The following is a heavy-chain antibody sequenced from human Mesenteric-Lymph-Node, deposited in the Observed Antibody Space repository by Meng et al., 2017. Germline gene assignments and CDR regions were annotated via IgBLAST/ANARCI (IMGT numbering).Heavy chain of an antibody. J-gene: IGHJ6*02. Sequence: GGSLRLSCAASGFTFSSYGMHWVRQAPGKGLEWVAVICYDGSNKYYADSVKGRFTIDRDNSKNTLYLQRNSLRAEDTAVYYCARDYGGSSGSYGLVEYQPKQNLPGFYYYYGMDVWGQGTMVTVSS. V-gene: IGHV3-33*01. CDR3: ARDYGGSSGSYGLVEYQPKQNLPGFYYYYGMDV. D-gene: IGHD6-19*01. CDR2: ICYDGSNK. CDR1: GFTFSSYG.